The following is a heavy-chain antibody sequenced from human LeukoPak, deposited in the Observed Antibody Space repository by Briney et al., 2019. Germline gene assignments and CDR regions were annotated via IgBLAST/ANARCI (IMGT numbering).Heavy chain of an antibody. J-gene: IGHJ4*02. CDR2: INPNSGGT. D-gene: IGHD2-15*01. V-gene: IGHV1-2*02. CDR1: GYTFTGYY. Sequence: ASVKVSCKASGYTFTGYYMHWVRQAPGQGLEWMGWINPNSGGTNYAQKFQGRVTMTRDTSISTAYMELSRLRSDDTAMYYCARDIGGVIVVVVAATSGFDYWGQGTLVTVSS. CDR3: ARDIGGVIVVVVAATSGFDY.